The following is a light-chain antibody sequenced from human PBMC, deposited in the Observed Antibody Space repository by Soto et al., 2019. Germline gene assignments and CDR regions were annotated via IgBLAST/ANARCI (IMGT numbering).Light chain of an antibody. V-gene: IGKV1-9*01. CDR3: QQLNSYLFT. CDR1: QDISNF. J-gene: IGKJ3*01. Sequence: DIQLTQSPSFLSGSVGDRVTIICGARQDISNFLAWYQQKPGKAPKLLIYAASTLQSGVPSRFSGSGSGTEFTLTISSLQPEDFATYYCQQLNSYLFTFGPGTKVDIK. CDR2: AAS.